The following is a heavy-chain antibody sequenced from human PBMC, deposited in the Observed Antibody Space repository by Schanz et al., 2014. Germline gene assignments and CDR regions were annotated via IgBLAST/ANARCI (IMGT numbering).Heavy chain of an antibody. D-gene: IGHD1-1*01. Sequence: QVQLQESGPGLVKPSESLSLTCTVSGGSISSYYWSWIRQPPGKGLEWIAYIYYTASTNYNPSLRSRVTISADTSKNQFSLKLTSVTAADSAVYFCPRGNALDVWGQGTTVTVSS. J-gene: IGHJ6*02. CDR2: IYYTAST. CDR1: GGSISSYY. V-gene: IGHV4-59*01. CDR3: PRGNALDV.